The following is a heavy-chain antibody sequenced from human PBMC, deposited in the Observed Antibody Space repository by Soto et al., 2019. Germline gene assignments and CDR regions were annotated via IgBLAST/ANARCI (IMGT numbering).Heavy chain of an antibody. CDR2: ISSSGSTI. CDR1: GFTFSDYY. J-gene: IGHJ5*02. D-gene: IGHD4-4*01. V-gene: IGHV3-11*01. Sequence: LRLSCAASGFTFSDYYMSWIRQAPGKGLEWVSYISSSGSTIYYADSVKGRFTISRDNAKNSLYLQMNSLRAEDTAVYYCARDKGYSNYVDWFDPWGQGTLVTVSS. CDR3: ARDKGYSNYVDWFDP.